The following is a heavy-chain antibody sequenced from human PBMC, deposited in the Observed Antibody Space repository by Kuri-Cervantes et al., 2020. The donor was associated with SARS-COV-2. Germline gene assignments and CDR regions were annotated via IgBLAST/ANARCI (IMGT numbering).Heavy chain of an antibody. CDR3: AREPTINWSDIGNSLDV. CDR2: VSYDGGKI. CDR1: GFSFSTYA. J-gene: IGHJ6*04. Sequence: GESLKISCAASGFSFSTYAMHWVRQAPGKGLEWVAGVSYDGGKIYYADSLKGRFTISRDNSKNTLYVQMVSLRPEDTAVYYCAREPTINWSDIGNSLDVWGKGIAVTVSS. D-gene: IGHD1-20*01. V-gene: IGHV3-30*04.